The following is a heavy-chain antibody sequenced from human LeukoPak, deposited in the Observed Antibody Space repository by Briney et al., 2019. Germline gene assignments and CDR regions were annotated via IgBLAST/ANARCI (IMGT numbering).Heavy chain of an antibody. D-gene: IGHD1-26*01. Sequence: SETLSLTCAVYGGSFSGYYWTWIRQPPGKGLEWIGEIHYSGSATYNPSLKSRVTISADKSKNQVSLKLTSVTAADTAVYYCARLSVIVGAALEYYYYYMDVWGQGTTVTVSS. CDR2: IHYSGSA. CDR3: ARLSVIVGAALEYYYYYMDV. CDR1: GGSFSGYY. V-gene: IGHV4-34*01. J-gene: IGHJ6*03.